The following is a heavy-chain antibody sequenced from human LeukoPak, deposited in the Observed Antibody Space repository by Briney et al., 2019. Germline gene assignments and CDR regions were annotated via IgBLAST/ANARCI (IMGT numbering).Heavy chain of an antibody. CDR3: ARDLSMGNTVLDY. Sequence: GGSLRLSCIASGFTFSTYWMNWVRQAPGKVLEWVATIKEDGSDKFYVDSVKGRFTISRDNAKNSLYLQMNSLRAEDTAVYYCARDLSMGNTVLDYWGQGILVTVSS. V-gene: IGHV3-7*01. J-gene: IGHJ4*02. CDR2: IKEDGSDK. D-gene: IGHD4/OR15-4a*01. CDR1: GFTFSTYW.